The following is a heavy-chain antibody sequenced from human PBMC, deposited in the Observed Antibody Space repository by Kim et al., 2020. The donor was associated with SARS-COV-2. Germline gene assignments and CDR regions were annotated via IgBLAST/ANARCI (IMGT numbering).Heavy chain of an antibody. V-gene: IGHV3-73*01. Sequence: YATAAAASVKGRFTISRDESKNTAYLQMDSLEAEDTAVYYGTGSVAGTDYWGQGTLVAVSS. D-gene: IGHD6-19*01. J-gene: IGHJ4*02. CDR2: YAT. CDR3: TGSVAGTDY.